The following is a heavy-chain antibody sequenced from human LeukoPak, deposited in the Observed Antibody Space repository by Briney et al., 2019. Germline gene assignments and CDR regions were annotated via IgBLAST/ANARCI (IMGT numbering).Heavy chain of an antibody. CDR3: ARDVVRGLNWSDP. CDR1: GFTFSSYG. D-gene: IGHD3-10*01. J-gene: IGHJ5*02. Sequence: PGRSLRLSCAASGFTFSSYGMHWVRQAPGKGLEWVAVIWYDENYQYYADSVKGRFTISRDNSKSTLYLEMNSLRVEDTAVYYCARDVVRGLNWSDPWGQGVLVTVSS. CDR2: IWYDENYQ. V-gene: IGHV3-33*01.